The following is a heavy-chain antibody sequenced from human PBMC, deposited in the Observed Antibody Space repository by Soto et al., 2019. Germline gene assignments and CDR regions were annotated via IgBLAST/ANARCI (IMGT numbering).Heavy chain of an antibody. CDR3: ALPRGVAARARVGMDV. J-gene: IGHJ6*02. CDR2: IDWDNDK. V-gene: IGHV2-70*03. Sequence: SGPTLVNPTQTLTLTCTFSGFELSLSADGTRVSWIRQPPGKALEWLARIDWDNDKFYSTSLKTRLTISKDTSKNQVVLTMTNMDPVDTAVYYCALPRGVAARARVGMDVWGQGTTVTVSS. D-gene: IGHD6-6*01. CDR1: GFELSLSADGTR.